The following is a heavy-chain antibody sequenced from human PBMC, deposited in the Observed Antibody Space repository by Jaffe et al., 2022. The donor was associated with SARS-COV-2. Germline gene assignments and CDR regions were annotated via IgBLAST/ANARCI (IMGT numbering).Heavy chain of an antibody. CDR3: ARGPYGDLTYYYYGMDV. D-gene: IGHD4-17*01. Sequence: QVQLVESGGGVVQPGRSLRLSCAASGFTFSSYAMHWVRQAPGKGLEWVAVISYDGSNKYYADSVKGRFTISRDNSKNTLYLQMNSLRAEDTAVYYCARGPYGDLTYYYYGMDVWGQGTTVTVSS. CDR2: ISYDGSNK. CDR1: GFTFSSYA. J-gene: IGHJ6*02. V-gene: IGHV3-30-3*01.